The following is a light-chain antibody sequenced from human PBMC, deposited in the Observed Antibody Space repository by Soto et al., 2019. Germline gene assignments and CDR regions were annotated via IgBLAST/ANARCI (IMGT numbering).Light chain of an antibody. CDR1: QAISDN. CDR2: DAS. J-gene: IGKJ1*01. Sequence: IVMTQSPATLSVSPGERATLSCRASQAISDNLAWYQNKPGQPPRLIXYDASTRATGIPARFSGGGSGTELTLTISSLQSEDFAVYYCQQYDNWLTGTFGQGTKVDIK. V-gene: IGKV3-15*01. CDR3: QQYDNWLTGT.